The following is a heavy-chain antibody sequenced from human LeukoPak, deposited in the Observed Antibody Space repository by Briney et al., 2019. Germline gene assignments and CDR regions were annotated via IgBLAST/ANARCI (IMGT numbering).Heavy chain of an antibody. V-gene: IGHV1-69*05. CDR1: GGTFSSYA. CDR3: ARLTVTLTNWFDP. Sequence: SVKVSCKASGGTFSSYAISWVRQAPGQGLEWMGGIIPIFGTANYAQKFQGRVTITTDESTSTAYMELSSLRSEDTAVYYCARLTVTLTNWFDPWGQGTLVTVSS. J-gene: IGHJ5*02. D-gene: IGHD4-17*01. CDR2: IIPIFGTA.